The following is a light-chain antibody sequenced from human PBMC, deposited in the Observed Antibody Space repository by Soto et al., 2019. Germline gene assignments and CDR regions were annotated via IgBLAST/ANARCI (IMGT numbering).Light chain of an antibody. CDR2: WAS. CDR1: QSVLHSSNNKNY. J-gene: IGKJ2*01. Sequence: IVMTQSPESLAVSLGERATINCKSRQSVLHSSNNKNYLAWYQRKPGQPPKLLIYWASTRESGVPDRFSGSGSGTDFTLTISSLQAEDVAVYYCQQCYNTPYTFGQGTKVDIK. CDR3: QQCYNTPYT. V-gene: IGKV4-1*01.